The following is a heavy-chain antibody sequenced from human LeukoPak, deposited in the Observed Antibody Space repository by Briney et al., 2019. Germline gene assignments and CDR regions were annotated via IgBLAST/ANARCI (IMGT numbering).Heavy chain of an antibody. J-gene: IGHJ3*02. CDR3: ARAVAGI. CDR2: INHSGST. D-gene: IGHD6-19*01. V-gene: IGHV4-34*01. CDR1: GGPFSGYY. Sequence: SETLSLTCAVYGGPFSGYYWSWIRQPPGKGLEWIGEINHSGSTNYNPSLKSRVTISVDTSKNQFSLKLSSVTAADTAVYYCARAVAGIWGQGTMVTVSS.